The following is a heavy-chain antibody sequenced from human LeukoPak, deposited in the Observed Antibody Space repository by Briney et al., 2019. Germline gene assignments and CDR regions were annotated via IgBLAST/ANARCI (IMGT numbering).Heavy chain of an antibody. CDR1: GFTFSSNY. J-gene: IGHJ6*03. Sequence: PGGSLRLSCAASGFTFSSNYMRWVRQAPGRGGEGVSLIYSGGSTYFCDSVKGRFTVSRDISRNTLSLQMNNLRAEDTAVYYCARGGGKQPYYYYYYLDVWGKGTTVTVSS. CDR2: IYSGGST. CDR3: ARGGGKQPYYYYYYLDV. V-gene: IGHV3-53*01. D-gene: IGHD1/OR15-1a*01.